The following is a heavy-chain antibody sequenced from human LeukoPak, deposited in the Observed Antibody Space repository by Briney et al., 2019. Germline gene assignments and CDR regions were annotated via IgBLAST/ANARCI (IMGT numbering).Heavy chain of an antibody. V-gene: IGHV4-59*08. J-gene: IGHJ4*02. Sequence: SETLSLTCTVSGGSISRFHWSWIRQPPGKGLEWIGFMYYGGNTNYNPSLKSRVTISVDTSKNQFSLKLSSVTAADTAVYYCARHVGNSGSGSYLTYFDYWGQGTLVTVSS. CDR1: GGSISRFH. CDR3: ARHVGNSGSGSYLTYFDY. CDR2: MYYGGNT. D-gene: IGHD3-10*01.